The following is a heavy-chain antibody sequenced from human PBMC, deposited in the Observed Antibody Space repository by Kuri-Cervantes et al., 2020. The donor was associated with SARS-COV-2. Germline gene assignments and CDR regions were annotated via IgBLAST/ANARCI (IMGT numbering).Heavy chain of an antibody. V-gene: IGHV3-30-3*02. CDR2: ISYDGSNK. Sequence: GGSLRLSCAASGFTFSSYAMHWVRQAPGKGLEWVAVISYDGSNKYYADSVKGRVSISRDNSKNSRYLQMNSLRAEDTAVYYCANDGGDTVLLSDYWGQGTLVTVSS. CDR1: GFTFSSYA. J-gene: IGHJ4*02. CDR3: ANDGGDTVLLSDY. D-gene: IGHD5-18*01.